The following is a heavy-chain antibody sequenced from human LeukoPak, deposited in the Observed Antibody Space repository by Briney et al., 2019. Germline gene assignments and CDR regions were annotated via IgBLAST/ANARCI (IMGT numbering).Heavy chain of an antibody. CDR2: INPSGGST. J-gene: IGHJ3*02. CDR1: GYTFTSYY. D-gene: IGHD1-26*01. Sequence: GASVKISCKASGYTFTSYYMHWVRQAPGQGLEWMGIINPSGGSTSYAQKFQGRVTMTRDTSTSTVYMELSSLRSEDTAVYYCARDGSYSAIGPPKNAFDIWGQGTMLTVSS. CDR3: ARDGSYSAIGPPKNAFDI. V-gene: IGHV1-46*01.